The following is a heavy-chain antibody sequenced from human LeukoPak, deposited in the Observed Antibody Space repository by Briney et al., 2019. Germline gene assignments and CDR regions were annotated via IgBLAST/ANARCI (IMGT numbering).Heavy chain of an antibody. CDR1: GFTFSIYW. D-gene: IGHD1-26*01. CDR2: IKEDGSEK. Sequence: PGGSLRLSCAASGFTFSIYWMTWVRQAPGKGLEWVANIKEDGSEKYYVDSVKGRFTISRDNAKTSLYLQMNSLRTEDTAVYYCASGRGGSYWGQGTLVTVS. V-gene: IGHV3-7*01. CDR3: ASGRGGSY. J-gene: IGHJ4*02.